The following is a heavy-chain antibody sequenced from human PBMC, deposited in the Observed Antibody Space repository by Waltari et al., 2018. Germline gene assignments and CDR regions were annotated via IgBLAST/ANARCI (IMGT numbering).Heavy chain of an antibody. J-gene: IGHJ4*02. V-gene: IGHV3-21*01. CDR2: ISSTGSYT. Sequence: EVQLVESGGGLVKPGGSLRLSCAASGFTFSSYSMNWVRQAPGKGVGWGSSISSTGSYTHYADSVKGRFTISRDNAKNSLYLQMNSLRAEDTAVYYCARGGWGFYLDDWGQGTLVTFSS. CDR3: ARGGWGFYLDD. CDR1: GFTFSSYS. D-gene: IGHD7-27*01.